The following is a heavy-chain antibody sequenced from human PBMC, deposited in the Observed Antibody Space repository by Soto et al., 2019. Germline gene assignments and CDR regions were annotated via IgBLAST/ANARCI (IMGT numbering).Heavy chain of an antibody. CDR3: ASDDSSGTDY. CDR1: GFTFSSYS. D-gene: IGHD3-22*01. Sequence: EVQLVESGGGLVKPGGSLRLSCAASGFTFSSYSMNWVRQAPGKGLEWVSSISSSSSTIYYADSVKGRFTISRDNAENSLYLQMNSLRDEDTAVYYCASDDSSGTDYWGQGTLVTVSS. CDR2: ISSSSSTI. V-gene: IGHV3-21*01. J-gene: IGHJ4*02.